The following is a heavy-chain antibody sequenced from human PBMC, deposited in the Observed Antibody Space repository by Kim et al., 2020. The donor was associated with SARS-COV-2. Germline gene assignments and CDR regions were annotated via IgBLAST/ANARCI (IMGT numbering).Heavy chain of an antibody. V-gene: IGHV4-39*01. Sequence: SETLSLTCTVSGGSISSSSYYWGWIRQPPGKGLEWIGSIYYSGSTYYNPSLKSRVTISVDTSKNQFSLKLSSVTAADTAVYYCARSPVVVVPAGNWYFDLWGRGTLVTVSS. D-gene: IGHD2-2*01. CDR3: ARSPVVVVPAGNWYFDL. CDR2: IYYSGST. J-gene: IGHJ2*01. CDR1: GGSISSSSYY.